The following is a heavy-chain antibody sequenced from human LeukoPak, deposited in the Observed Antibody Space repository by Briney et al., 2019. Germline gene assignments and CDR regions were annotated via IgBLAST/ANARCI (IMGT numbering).Heavy chain of an antibody. D-gene: IGHD3-16*01. CDR1: GDSISSSSHY. CDR2: IYYSGTT. CDR3: ARSIVVPYYFDY. Sequence: SETLSLTCTVSGDSISSSSHYWGWIRQPPGKGLEWIGSIYYSGTTYSNPPLKSRVTISKDTSENQFSLKLSSVTAADTAVYYCARSIVVPYYFDYWGQGTLVTVSS. V-gene: IGHV4-39*07. J-gene: IGHJ4*02.